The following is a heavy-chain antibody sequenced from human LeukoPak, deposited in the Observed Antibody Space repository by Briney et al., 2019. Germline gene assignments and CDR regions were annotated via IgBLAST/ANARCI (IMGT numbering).Heavy chain of an antibody. J-gene: IGHJ6*04. CDR1: GFTFNDYG. CDR3: AKPIWGAFPREMDV. V-gene: IGHV3-23*01. D-gene: IGHD3-16*01. Sequence: GGTLRLSCAASGFTFNDYGMSWVRQAPGKGLEWVSTITGSGTTTYYADSVQGRFTISRDNSNNTLYLQMNSLRAEDTALYYCAKPIWGAFPREMDVWGKGTTVIISS. CDR2: ITGSGTTT.